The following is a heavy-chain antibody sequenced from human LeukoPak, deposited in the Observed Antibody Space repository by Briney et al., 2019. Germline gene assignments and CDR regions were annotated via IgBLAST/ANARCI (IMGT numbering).Heavy chain of an antibody. V-gene: IGHV1-2*02. CDR3: ARGYYYDSSGYSFREGTFDY. Sequence: ASVKVSCKASGYTFTGYYMHWVRQAPGQGLEWMGWINPNSGGTNYAQKFQGRVTMTRDTSISTAYMELSRLRSDDTAVYYCARGYYYDSSGYSFREGTFDYWGQGTLVTVSS. J-gene: IGHJ4*02. CDR1: GYTFTGYY. D-gene: IGHD3-22*01. CDR2: INPNSGGT.